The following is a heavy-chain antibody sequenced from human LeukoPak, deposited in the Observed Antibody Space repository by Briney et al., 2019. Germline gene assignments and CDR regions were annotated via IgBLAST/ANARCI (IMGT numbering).Heavy chain of an antibody. CDR1: GYTFTGYY. CDR3: ARASGRYSDAFDI. V-gene: IGHV1-2*02. Sequence: ASVKVSCKASGYTFTGYYMHWVRQAPGQGLEWMGWINPNSGGTNYAQNFQGRVTMARDTSISTAYMELSRLRSDDTALYYCARASGRYSDAFDIWGQGTMVTVSS. CDR2: INPNSGGT. D-gene: IGHD1-26*01. J-gene: IGHJ3*02.